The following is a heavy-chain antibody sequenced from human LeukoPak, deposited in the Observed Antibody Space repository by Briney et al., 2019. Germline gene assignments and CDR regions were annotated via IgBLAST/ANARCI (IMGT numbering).Heavy chain of an antibody. CDR2: IYYSGST. J-gene: IGHJ4*02. CDR1: GSSISSHY. Sequence: SETLSLTCTVSGSSISSHYWSWIRQPPGKGLEWMGYIYYSGSTKYNPSPKSRVTISVDTSKNQFSLKLSSVTAADTAVYYCARVRRLSGSYHSFDYWGQGPLVTVSS. D-gene: IGHD1-26*01. V-gene: IGHV4-59*11. CDR3: ARVRRLSGSYHSFDY.